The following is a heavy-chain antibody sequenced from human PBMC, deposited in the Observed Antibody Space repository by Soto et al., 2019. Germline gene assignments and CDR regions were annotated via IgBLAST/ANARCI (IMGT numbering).Heavy chain of an antibody. CDR2: IYWDDDK. V-gene: IGHV2-5*02. Sequence: QITLEATGPTLVKPTQTLTLTCTISGFSLSKSGVAVSWIRQPPGKAPEWLALIYWDDDKRYNSALEKRLSITKDFPKNQVVLTLTDVDPLDTATYYCAHRREAFFGVFVHFYFDHWGLGTPVTVSS. CDR3: AHRREAFFGVFVHFYFDH. CDR1: GFSLSKSGVA. J-gene: IGHJ4*02. D-gene: IGHD3-3*01.